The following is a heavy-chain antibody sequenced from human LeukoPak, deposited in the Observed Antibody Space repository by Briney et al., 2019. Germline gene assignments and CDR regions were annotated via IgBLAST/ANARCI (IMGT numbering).Heavy chain of an antibody. J-gene: IGHJ4*02. V-gene: IGHV3-30*18. D-gene: IGHD4-23*01. CDR3: AKDGGGRWYFDY. CDR2: ISYDGSNK. Sequence: SGGSLRLSCAASGFTFSSYGMHWVRQAPGKGLEWVAVISYDGSNKYYADSVEGRFTISRDNSKNTLYLQMNSLRAEDTAVYYCAKDGGGRWYFDYWGQGTLVTVSP. CDR1: GFTFSSYG.